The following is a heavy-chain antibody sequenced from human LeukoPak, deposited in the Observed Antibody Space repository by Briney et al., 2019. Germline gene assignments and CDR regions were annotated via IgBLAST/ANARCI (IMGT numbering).Heavy chain of an antibody. CDR1: GFTFSSYG. CDR3: ARDRAMVRGARLDY. D-gene: IGHD3-10*01. Sequence: PGGSLRLSCAASGFTFSSYGMHWVRQAPGKGLEWVAVIWYDGSNKYCADSVKGRFTISRDNSKNTLYLQMNSLRAEDTAVYYCARDRAMVRGARLDYWGQGTLVTVSS. CDR2: IWYDGSNK. J-gene: IGHJ4*02. V-gene: IGHV3-33*01.